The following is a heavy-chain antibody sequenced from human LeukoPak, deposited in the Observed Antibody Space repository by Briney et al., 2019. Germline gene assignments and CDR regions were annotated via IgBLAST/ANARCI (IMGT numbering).Heavy chain of an antibody. CDR3: GRQIENIASLDY. CDR2: IYPGDSDT. Sequence: WESLKIYWEGSGYSFTDYWIAWVRQMPGKGLEWLGIIYPGDSDTRYSPSFQGHVTISVDRSISTAYLQWSSLKAPDTAMYYCGRQIENIASLDYWGQGTLVTVSS. V-gene: IGHV5-51*01. D-gene: IGHD2/OR15-2a*01. J-gene: IGHJ4*02. CDR1: GYSFTDYW.